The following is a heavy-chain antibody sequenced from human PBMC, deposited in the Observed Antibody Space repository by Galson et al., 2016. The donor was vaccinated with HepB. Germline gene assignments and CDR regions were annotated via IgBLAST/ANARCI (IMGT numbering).Heavy chain of an antibody. CDR1: GYTFTNYY. CDR3: VRDDGDF. D-gene: IGHD5-24*01. CDR2: INPSGDIT. V-gene: IGHV1-46*01. Sequence: SCKASGYTFTNYYMHWVRQAPGQGLEWMGVINPSGDITSYAQKFEGRVTVTRDTSTSTVYMELSSLRSEDTAVYYCVRDDGDFWGQGSLVTVSS. J-gene: IGHJ4*02.